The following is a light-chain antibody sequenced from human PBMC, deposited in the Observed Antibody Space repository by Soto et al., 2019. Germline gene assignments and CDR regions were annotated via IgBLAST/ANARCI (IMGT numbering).Light chain of an antibody. V-gene: IGKV1-39*01. CDR3: QQSYSTPQT. J-gene: IGKJ1*01. Sequence: IQLTQSPSSLSASVGDRVTITCRASQIISSYLNWYQQKPGKAPKFLIYAASSLQSGVPSRFSGSGSGTDFTLTISSLQPEDFATYYCQQSYSTPQTFGQVSKVAIK. CDR2: AAS. CDR1: QIISSY.